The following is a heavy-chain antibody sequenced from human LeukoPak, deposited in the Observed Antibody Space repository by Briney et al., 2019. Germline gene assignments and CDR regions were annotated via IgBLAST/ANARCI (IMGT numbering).Heavy chain of an antibody. J-gene: IGHJ6*03. CDR3: ATSRYCTNGVCYPVYYYYYMDV. V-gene: IGHV7-4-1*02. CDR2: INTNTGNP. D-gene: IGHD2-8*01. Sequence: ASVKVSCKASGYTFTSYAMNWVRQAPGQGLEWMGWINTNTGNPTYAQGFTGRFVFSLDTSVSTAYLQISSLKAEDTAVYYCATSRYCTNGVCYPVYYYYYMDVWGKGTTVTVS. CDR1: GYTFTSYA.